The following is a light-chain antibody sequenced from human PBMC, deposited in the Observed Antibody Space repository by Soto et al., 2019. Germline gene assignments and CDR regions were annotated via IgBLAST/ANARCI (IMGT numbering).Light chain of an antibody. CDR1: QDISSW. Sequence: DLQMTQSPSSVSASVGDRVTITCRASQDISSWLAWFQQKPGKAPKLLISAVSSLQSGVPSRLSGSGSGTDFALAISSLQPEDFATYYCLQANSFPRTFGGGTKVEIK. J-gene: IGKJ4*01. CDR3: LQANSFPRT. V-gene: IGKV1-12*01. CDR2: AVS.